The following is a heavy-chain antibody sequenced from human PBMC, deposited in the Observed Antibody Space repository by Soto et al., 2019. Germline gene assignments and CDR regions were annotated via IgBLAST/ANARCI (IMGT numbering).Heavy chain of an antibody. Sequence: ASVKVSCKASGYTFTSYAMHWVRQAPGQRLEWMGWINAGNGNTKYSQKFQGRVTITRDTSASTAYMELSSLRSEDTAVYYCARDKWLVHNYFDYWGQGTLVTVSS. V-gene: IGHV1-3*01. CDR3: ARDKWLVHNYFDY. D-gene: IGHD6-19*01. CDR2: INAGNGNT. CDR1: GYTFTSYA. J-gene: IGHJ4*02.